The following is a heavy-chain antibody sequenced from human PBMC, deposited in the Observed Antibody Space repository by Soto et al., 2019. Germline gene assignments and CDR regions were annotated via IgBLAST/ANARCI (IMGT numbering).Heavy chain of an antibody. V-gene: IGHV4-31*03. Sequence: SETLSLTCTVSGGSISSGGYYWSWIRQHPGKGLEWIGYIYYSGSTYYNLSLKSRVTISVDTSKEQFSLKLSSVTAADTAVYYCARGYLEMATSPFDYWGQGTLVTVSS. D-gene: IGHD5-12*01. CDR3: ARGYLEMATSPFDY. J-gene: IGHJ4*02. CDR1: GGSISSGGYY. CDR2: IYYSGST.